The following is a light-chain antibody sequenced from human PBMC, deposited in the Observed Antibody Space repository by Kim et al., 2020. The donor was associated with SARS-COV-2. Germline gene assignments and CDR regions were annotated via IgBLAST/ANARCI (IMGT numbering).Light chain of an antibody. Sequence: SPGERATRSCRATQNIRDNYLAWYQQKSGQAPRLLIYVASSRAAGIPDRFSGSGSGTDFTLTIGRLEPEDFAVYYCKQYGASPWTFGQGTKVDIK. CDR1: QNIRDNY. V-gene: IGKV3-20*01. CDR3: KQYGASPWT. CDR2: VAS. J-gene: IGKJ1*01.